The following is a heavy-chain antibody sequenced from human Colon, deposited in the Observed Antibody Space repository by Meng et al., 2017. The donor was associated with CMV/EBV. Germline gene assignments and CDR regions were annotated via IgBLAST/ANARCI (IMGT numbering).Heavy chain of an antibody. CDR2: IYWDDNK. V-gene: IGHV2-5*02. J-gene: IGHJ4*02. D-gene: IGHD3-10*01. Sequence: QNTWRGSCARLGKTTQTLALTCTVFGFSRSTIGMGVGWIRQPLAKALELSGVIYWDDNKLYSPSLKSRRTLTKDTSKHQGVLTMTNLDPLDTATYYCTHIPYGSGSYFFDYWGQGTLVTVSS. CDR3: THIPYGSGSYFFDY. CDR1: GFSRSTIGMG.